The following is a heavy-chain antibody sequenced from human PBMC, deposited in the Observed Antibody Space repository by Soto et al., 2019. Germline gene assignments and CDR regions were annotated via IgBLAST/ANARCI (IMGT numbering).Heavy chain of an antibody. Sequence: GASVKVSCKASGYTFTIYGISCVLQSPLQWLDWMGCISAYNGNTNYAQKLQGRVTMTTDTSTSTAYMELRSLRSDDTAVYYCARDHPIVVVPAAIFLYYYGMDVWGQGTTVTVSS. CDR3: ARDHPIVVVPAAIFLYYYGMDV. D-gene: IGHD2-2*01. V-gene: IGHV1-18*01. CDR1: GYTFTIYG. CDR2: ISAYNGNT. J-gene: IGHJ6*02.